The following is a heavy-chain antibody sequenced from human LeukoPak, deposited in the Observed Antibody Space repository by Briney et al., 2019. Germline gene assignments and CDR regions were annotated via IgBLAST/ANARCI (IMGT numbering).Heavy chain of an antibody. CDR3: ARLLKQHLELAFDY. CDR1: GYPFTSYW. CDR2: IYPGDSDT. J-gene: IGHJ4*02. Sequence: GGALKLSCKGSGYPFTSYWIAWVRQMPGKGLEWVAIIYPGDSDTRYSPSFQGRVTISADKSTTTAYLQWNSLKASDTAMYYCARLLKQHLELAFDYWGQGTLVTVSS. D-gene: IGHD6-13*01. V-gene: IGHV5-51*01.